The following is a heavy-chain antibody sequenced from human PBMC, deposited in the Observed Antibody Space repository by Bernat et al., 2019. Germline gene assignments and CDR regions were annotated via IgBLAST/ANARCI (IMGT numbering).Heavy chain of an antibody. V-gene: IGHV3-43*01. CDR3: AKDLTGYYGMDV. CDR2: ISWDGGRT. CDR1: GFTFDDYT. J-gene: IGHJ6*02. Sequence: EVQLVESGGVVVQPGGSLRLSCAASGFTFDDYTMHWVRQAPGKGLEWVSLISWDGGRTYYADSVKSRFTISRNNSKNSLYLKMNSLRTEDTAWYYCAKDLTGYYGMDVWGQGTTVTVSS.